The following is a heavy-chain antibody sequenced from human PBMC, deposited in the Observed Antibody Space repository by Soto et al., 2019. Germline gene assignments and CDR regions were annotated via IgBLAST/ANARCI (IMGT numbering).Heavy chain of an antibody. D-gene: IGHD6-6*01. CDR1: GGSFSGYY. J-gene: IGHJ3*02. V-gene: IGHV4-34*01. CDR3: ARDHSSSSVEAFDI. CDR2: INHSGST. Sequence: QVQLQQWGAGLLKPSETLSLTCAVYGGSFSGYYWSWIRQPPGKGLEWIGEINHSGSTNYNPSLKSRVTISVDTSKNQFSLKLSSVTAADTAVYCCARDHSSSSVEAFDIWGQGTMVTVSS.